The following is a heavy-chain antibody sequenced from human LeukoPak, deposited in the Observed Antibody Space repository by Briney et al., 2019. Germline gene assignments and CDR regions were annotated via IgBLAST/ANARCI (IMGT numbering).Heavy chain of an antibody. Sequence: PGGSLRLSCEASGFTLTYYWMSWVRQAPGKGLEWVANINPDESERYYEDSMKGRFTISRDNAENSVYLHINSLRAEDTAVYFCARFRTVAANSLDCWGQGTRVTVSS. J-gene: IGHJ4*02. CDR2: INPDESER. CDR1: GFTLTYYW. CDR3: ARFRTVAANSLDC. V-gene: IGHV3-7*03. D-gene: IGHD6-19*01.